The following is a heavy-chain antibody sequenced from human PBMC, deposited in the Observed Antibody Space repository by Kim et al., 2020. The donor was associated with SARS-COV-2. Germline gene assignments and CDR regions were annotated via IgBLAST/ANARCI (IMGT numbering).Heavy chain of an antibody. D-gene: IGHD1-26*01. CDR3: ARAPSGTFSPYYFDY. CDR1: GYTFTSYW. V-gene: IGHV5-51*01. Sequence: GESLKISCKGSGYTFTSYWIGWVRQMPGKGLEWVGIIYPGDSDNKYSPSFQGQVTISADWSITTAYLPWSSLKASDTAMYYCARAPSGTFSPYYFDYWGQGTLVTVSS. CDR2: IYPGDSDN. J-gene: IGHJ4*02.